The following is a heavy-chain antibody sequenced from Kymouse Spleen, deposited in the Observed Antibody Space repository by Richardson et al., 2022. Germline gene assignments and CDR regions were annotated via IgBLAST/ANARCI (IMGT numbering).Heavy chain of an antibody. D-gene: IGHD1-7*01. V-gene: IGHV4-34*01. CDR3: ARSYTVELRGFDY. J-gene: IGHJ4*02. Sequence: QVQLQQWGAGLLKPSETLSLTCAVYGGSFSGYYWSWIRQPPGKGLEWIGEINHSGSTNYNPSLKSRVTISVDTSKNQFSLKLSSVTAADTAVYYCARSYTVELRGFDYWGQGTLVTVSS. CDR2: INHSGST. CDR1: GGSFSGYY.